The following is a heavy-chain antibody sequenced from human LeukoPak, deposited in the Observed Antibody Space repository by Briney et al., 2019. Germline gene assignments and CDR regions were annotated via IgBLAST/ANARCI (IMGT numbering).Heavy chain of an antibody. J-gene: IGHJ4*02. CDR3: ARRRDGYNPELDY. CDR1: GFIFSRFG. V-gene: IGHV3-30*03. D-gene: IGHD5-24*01. CDR2: ISNDGMRK. Sequence: GTSLRLSCAASGFIFSRFGMHWVRQAPGKGLEWMAVISNDGMRKFHADSVKGRFTISRDNSKNTLYLQMDSLTTEDTTLYYCARRRDGYNPELDYWGQGTLVTVSS.